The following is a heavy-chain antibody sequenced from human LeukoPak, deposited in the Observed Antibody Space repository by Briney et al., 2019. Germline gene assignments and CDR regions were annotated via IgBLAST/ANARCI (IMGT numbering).Heavy chain of an antibody. Sequence: SETLSLTCTVSGGSISSYYWSWIRQPAGKGLEWIGRIYTSGSTNCNPFLKSRVTMSVDTSKNQFSLKLSSVTAADTAVYYCARTVYCGGDCYPSWGQGTLVTVSS. D-gene: IGHD2-21*02. V-gene: IGHV4-4*07. J-gene: IGHJ5*02. CDR2: IYTSGST. CDR3: ARTVYCGGDCYPS. CDR1: GGSISSYY.